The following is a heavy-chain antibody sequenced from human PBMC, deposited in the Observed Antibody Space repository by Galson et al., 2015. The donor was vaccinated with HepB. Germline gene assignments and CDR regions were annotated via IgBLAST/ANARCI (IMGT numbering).Heavy chain of an antibody. Sequence: SVKVSCKASGYTFTSHDINWVRQAPGQGLEWMGWMNHKSVNTGYAQNFKVRINMTRNNSINTAYMELSSLGFEDTAVYFCARGGGYYDSSGYHIDAFAIWGQGTMVIVSS. V-gene: IGHV1-8*01. CDR2: MNHKSVNT. D-gene: IGHD3-22*01. CDR3: ARGGGYYDSSGYHIDAFAI. CDR1: GYTFTSHD. J-gene: IGHJ3*02.